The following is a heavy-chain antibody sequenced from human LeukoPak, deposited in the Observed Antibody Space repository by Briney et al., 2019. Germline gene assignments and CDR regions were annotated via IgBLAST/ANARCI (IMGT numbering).Heavy chain of an antibody. CDR1: GFTFSSYA. D-gene: IGHD3-3*01. CDR3: AKGAYYDFWSGYYTLGRNYYYYMDV. CDR2: ISGSGGST. Sequence: GGSLRLSCAASGFTFSSYAMSWVRQAPGKGLEWVSAISGSGGSTYYADSVKGRFTISRDNSKNTLYLQMNSLRAEDTAVYYCAKGAYYDFWSGYYTLGRNYYYYMDVWGKGTTVTVSS. J-gene: IGHJ6*03. V-gene: IGHV3-23*01.